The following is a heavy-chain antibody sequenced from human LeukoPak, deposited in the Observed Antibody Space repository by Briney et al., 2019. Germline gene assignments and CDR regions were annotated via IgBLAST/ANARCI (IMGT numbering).Heavy chain of an antibody. CDR1: GFTFNTYW. J-gene: IGHJ4*02. D-gene: IGHD2/OR15-2a*01. CDR3: ARDFFVDS. Sequence: PGGSLRLSCAASGFTFNTYWMHWVRQAPGRGLVWVSRINFDGSTTDYADSVQGRFTISRDNAKNTLYLQMNSLRAEDTALYYCARDFFVDSWGQGTLVTVSS. V-gene: IGHV3-74*01. CDR2: INFDGSTT.